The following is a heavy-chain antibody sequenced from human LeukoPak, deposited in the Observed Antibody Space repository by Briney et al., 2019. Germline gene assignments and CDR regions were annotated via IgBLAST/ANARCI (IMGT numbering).Heavy chain of an antibody. CDR2: ISYDGNNN. V-gene: IGHV3-30-3*01. Sequence: PGGSLRLSCAASGFTFRSYAMHWVRQAPGKGLEWVAVISYDGNNNYYADSVKGRFTISRDNSKNTLYLQMTGLRAEDTAVYNCARESRAYSGYELDEWGQGTLVTVSS. CDR3: ARESRAYSGYELDE. J-gene: IGHJ4*02. CDR1: GFTFRSYA. D-gene: IGHD5-12*01.